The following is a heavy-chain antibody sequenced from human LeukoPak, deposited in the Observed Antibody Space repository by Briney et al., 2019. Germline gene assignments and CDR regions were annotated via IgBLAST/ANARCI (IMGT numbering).Heavy chain of an antibody. CDR3: ARMGGYRGYATH. CDR2: MHSSGSA. Sequence: SETLSLTCTVSGGSISPYYWSWLRQPPGKGLEWIGYMHSSGSANTNPSLKSRATISVDTSKNQFSLKLSSVTAADTAVYYCARMGGYRGYATHWGQGSLVTVSS. D-gene: IGHD5-12*01. J-gene: IGHJ4*02. CDR1: GGSISPYY. V-gene: IGHV4-59*08.